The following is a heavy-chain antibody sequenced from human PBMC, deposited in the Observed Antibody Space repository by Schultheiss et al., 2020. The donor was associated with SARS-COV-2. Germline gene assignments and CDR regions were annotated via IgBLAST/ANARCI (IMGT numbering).Heavy chain of an antibody. D-gene: IGHD5-18*01. CDR2: IKSKTDGGTT. J-gene: IGHJ4*02. Sequence: GGSLRLSCAASGFTVSSNYMSWVRQAPGKGLEWVGRIKSKTDGGTTDYAAPVKGRFTISRDDSKNTLYLQMNSLKTEDTAVYYCATGRIQPDYWGQGTLVTVSS. V-gene: IGHV3-15*01. CDR1: GFTVSSNY. CDR3: ATGRIQPDY.